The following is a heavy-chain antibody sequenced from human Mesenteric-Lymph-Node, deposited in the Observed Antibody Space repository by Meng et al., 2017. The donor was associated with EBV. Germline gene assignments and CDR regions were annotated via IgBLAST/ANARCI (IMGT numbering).Heavy chain of an antibody. CDR2: IGTASDT. D-gene: IGHD1-26*01. Sequence: VQRVESGGGLVQPGGSLRLSCAASGFTFSTYDMHWVRQVTGKSLEWVSAIGTASDTYYPDSLKGRFSISRENAKNSLYLQMNSLRAGDTAVYYCTRGFGGNYKFFDLWGRGTLVTVSS. V-gene: IGHV3-13*01. J-gene: IGHJ2*01. CDR3: TRGFGGNYKFFDL. CDR1: GFTFSTYD.